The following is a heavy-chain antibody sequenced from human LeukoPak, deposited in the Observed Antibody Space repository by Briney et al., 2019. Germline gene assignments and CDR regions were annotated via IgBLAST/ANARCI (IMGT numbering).Heavy chain of an antibody. CDR2: IYYSGST. CDR3: ARGPRTHYYYMDV. CDR1: GGSISSSSYY. V-gene: IGHV4-39*07. J-gene: IGHJ6*03. Sequence: SETLSLTCTVSGGSISSSSYYWGWIRQPPGKGLEWIGSIYYSGSTYYNPSLKSRVTISVDTSKNQFSLKLSSVTAADTAVYYCARGPRTHYYYMDVWGKGTTVTVSS.